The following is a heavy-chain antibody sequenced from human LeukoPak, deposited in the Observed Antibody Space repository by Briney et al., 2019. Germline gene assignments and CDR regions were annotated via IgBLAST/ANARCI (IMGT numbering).Heavy chain of an antibody. Sequence: SVKVSCKASGGTFSSYAISWVRQAPGQGLEWMGRIIPILGIANYAQKFQGRVTITADKSTSTAYMELSSLRSEDTAVYYCAREPYYYDSSGYYRQLYYFDYWGQGTLVTVSS. CDR3: AREPYYYDSSGYYRQLYYFDY. CDR2: IIPILGIA. V-gene: IGHV1-69*04. J-gene: IGHJ4*02. D-gene: IGHD3-22*01. CDR1: GGTFSSYA.